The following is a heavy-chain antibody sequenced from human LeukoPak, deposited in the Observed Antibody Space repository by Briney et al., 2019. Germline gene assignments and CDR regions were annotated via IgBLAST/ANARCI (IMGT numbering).Heavy chain of an antibody. CDR2: ISAYSGNT. V-gene: IGHV1-18*01. J-gene: IGHJ4*02. Sequence: ASVKVSCKASGYTFTSYGISWVRQAPGQGLEWMGWISAYSGNTNYAQKLQGRVTMTTDTSTSTAYMELRSLRSDDTAVYYCARVRTYDFWNCYFDYWGQGTLVTVSS. CDR3: ARVRTYDFWNCYFDY. CDR1: GYTFTSYG. D-gene: IGHD3-3*01.